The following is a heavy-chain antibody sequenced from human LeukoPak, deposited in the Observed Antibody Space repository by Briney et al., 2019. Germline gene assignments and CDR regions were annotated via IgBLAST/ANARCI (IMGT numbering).Heavy chain of an antibody. V-gene: IGHV4-39*01. CDR1: GGSISSSRYY. D-gene: IGHD6-6*01. CDR2: IYYSGST. J-gene: IGHJ4*02. CDR3: ARRAEYSRAHYYFDY. Sequence: SETLSLTCTVSGGSISSSRYYWGWIRQPPEKGLEWIGTIYYSGSTYYNPSLKSRVTISVDTSKNQFSLKLSSVTAADTAVYYCARRAEYSRAHYYFDYWGQGTLVTVSS.